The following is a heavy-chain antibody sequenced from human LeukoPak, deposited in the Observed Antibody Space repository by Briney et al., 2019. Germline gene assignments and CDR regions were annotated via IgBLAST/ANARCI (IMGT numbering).Heavy chain of an antibody. CDR1: GYTFTSYY. Sequence: ASVKVSCRASGYTFTSYYMHWVRQAPGQGLEWMGIINPSGGSTSYAQKFQGRVTMTRDTSTSTVYMELSSLRSEDTAVYYCARDVYPLVGAIRVNWFDPWGQGTLVTVSS. CDR3: ARDVYPLVGAIRVNWFDP. D-gene: IGHD1-26*01. V-gene: IGHV1-46*01. J-gene: IGHJ5*02. CDR2: INPSGGST.